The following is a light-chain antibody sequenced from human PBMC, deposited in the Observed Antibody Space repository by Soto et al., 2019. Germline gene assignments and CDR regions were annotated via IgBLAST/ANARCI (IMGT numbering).Light chain of an antibody. Sequence: QSVLTQPPSVSGAPGQRVTISCTGSSSNIGAGYDVHWYQHLPGTAPKLLIYGNINRPSGVPDRFSGSKSDTSASLAITGLQAEDEADYYCQAYDSSRSVVFGGGTKLTLL. V-gene: IGLV1-40*01. CDR2: GNI. CDR3: QAYDSSRSVV. CDR1: SSNIGAGYD. J-gene: IGLJ2*01.